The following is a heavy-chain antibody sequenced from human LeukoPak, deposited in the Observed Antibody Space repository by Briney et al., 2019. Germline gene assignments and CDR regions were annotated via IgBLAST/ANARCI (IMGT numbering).Heavy chain of an antibody. V-gene: IGHV3-72*01. CDR1: GFTFSTYA. Sequence: TGGSLRLSCAASGFTFSTYAISWVRQAPGKGLEWVGRVRHKGGSYIVEDAASVRGRFTISRDDSKRSLFLEMNNLRAEDTAVYYCGRDMGNRLDPWGQGTLVTVSS. D-gene: IGHD1-26*01. CDR2: VRHKGGSYIV. CDR3: GRDMGNRLDP. J-gene: IGHJ5*02.